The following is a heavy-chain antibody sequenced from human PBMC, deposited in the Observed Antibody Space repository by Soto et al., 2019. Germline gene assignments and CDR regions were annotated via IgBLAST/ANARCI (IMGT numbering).Heavy chain of an antibody. V-gene: IGHV3-64D*06. CDR1: GFTFSSYA. CDR2: ISPNGGST. Sequence: GVSLRLSCSASGFTFSSYAIHWARQAPGKVLEYVSTISPNGGSTYYADSVKGRFAISRDNSKNTLYLQMSSLRAEDTAVYYCVKGEYYYDSGAYYPFDYWGQGT. D-gene: IGHD3-22*01. CDR3: VKGEYYYDSGAYYPFDY. J-gene: IGHJ4*02.